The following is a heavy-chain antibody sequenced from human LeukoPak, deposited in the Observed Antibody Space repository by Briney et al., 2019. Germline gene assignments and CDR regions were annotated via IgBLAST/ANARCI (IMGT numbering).Heavy chain of an antibody. D-gene: IGHD6-13*01. V-gene: IGHV4-59*01. CDR3: ARDAAGTWDNWFDP. Sequence: SETLSLTCTVSGGSISSYYWSWIRQPPGKGLEWIGYIYYSGSTNYNPSLKSRVTISVDTSKNQFSLKLSSVTAADTAVYYCARDAAGTWDNWFDPWGQGTLVAVSS. CDR2: IYYSGST. J-gene: IGHJ5*02. CDR1: GGSISSYY.